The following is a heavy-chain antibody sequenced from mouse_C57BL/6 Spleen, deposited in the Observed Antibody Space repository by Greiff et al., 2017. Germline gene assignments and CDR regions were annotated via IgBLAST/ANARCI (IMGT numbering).Heavy chain of an antibody. CDR2: INPNNGGT. CDR3: ARGDTTAPFDY. CDR1: GYTFTDYY. V-gene: IGHV1-26*01. D-gene: IGHD1-2*01. J-gene: IGHJ2*01. Sequence: EVKLQQSGPELVKPGASVKISCKASGYTFTDYYMNWVKQSHGKSLEWIGDINPNNGGTSYNQKFKGKATLTVDKSSSTAYMELRSLTSEDSAVYYCARGDTTAPFDYWGQGTTLTVSS.